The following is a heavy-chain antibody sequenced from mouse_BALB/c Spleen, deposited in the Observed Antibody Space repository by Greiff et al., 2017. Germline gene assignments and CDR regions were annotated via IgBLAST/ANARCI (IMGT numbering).Heavy chain of an antibody. J-gene: IGHJ4*01. CDR1: GYTFTDYA. Sequence: VKLMESGAELVRPGVSVKISCKGSGYTFTDYAMHWVKQSHAKSLEWIGVISTYYGDASYNQKFKGKATMTVDKSSSTAYMELARLTSEDSAIYYCARREYGNYDAMDYWGQGTSVTVSS. D-gene: IGHD2-1*01. CDR3: ARREYGNYDAMDY. V-gene: IGHV1S137*01. CDR2: ISTYYGDA.